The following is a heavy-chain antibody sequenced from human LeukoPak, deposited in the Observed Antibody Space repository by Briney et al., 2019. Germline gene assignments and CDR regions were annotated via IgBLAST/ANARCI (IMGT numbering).Heavy chain of an antibody. D-gene: IGHD3-22*01. CDR3: RKDYGDYYDRSDFYLDDY. CDR2: ISYNGSKK. V-gene: IGHV3-30*18. Sequence: PGGSLRLSCAASGFTFSSYGMNWVRQAPGRALEWVAIISYNGSKKYYADSVKGRFSISRDNSKNTLYLQMSSLTAEDTAVYYCRKDYGDYYDRSDFYLDDYWGQGTLVTVSS. CDR1: GFTFSSYG. J-gene: IGHJ4*02.